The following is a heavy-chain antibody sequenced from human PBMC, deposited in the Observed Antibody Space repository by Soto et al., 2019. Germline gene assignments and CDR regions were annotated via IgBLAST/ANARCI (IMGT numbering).Heavy chain of an antibody. CDR3: ARHEGNGNVWPLDY. J-gene: IGHJ4*02. CDR2: IHYSGST. Sequence: QVQLLESGPGLVKPSETLSLTCTVSGDSIGTTHSYWAWIRQSPGQGPEWIGNIHYSGSTYYMPSLRSRVTLSVDTSKNQFALRLTSVTAEDTAVYYCARHEGNGNVWPLDYWGQGILVTVSS. CDR1: GDSIGTTHSY. D-gene: IGHD2-8*01. V-gene: IGHV4-39*01.